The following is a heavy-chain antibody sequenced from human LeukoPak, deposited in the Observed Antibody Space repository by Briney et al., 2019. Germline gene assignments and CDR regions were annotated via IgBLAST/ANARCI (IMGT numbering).Heavy chain of an antibody. CDR2: VKQDGSEK. Sequence: GGSLRLSCAASGCTFSSYWMSWARQAPGKGLEWVANVKQDGSEKYYVDSVKGRFTISRDNAKNSLYLQMNSLRAEDTAVYYCARDPGVQLLPDYWGQGTLVTVSS. CDR1: GCTFSSYW. D-gene: IGHD2-2*01. V-gene: IGHV3-7*01. J-gene: IGHJ4*02. CDR3: ARDPGVQLLPDY.